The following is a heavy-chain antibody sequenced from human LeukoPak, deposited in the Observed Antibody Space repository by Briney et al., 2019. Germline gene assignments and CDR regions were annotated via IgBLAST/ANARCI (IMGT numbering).Heavy chain of an antibody. Sequence: PGGSLRLSCAASGFTFSSYAMHWVRQAPGKGLEWVAVISYDGSNKYYADSVKGRFTISRDNSKNTLYLQMNSLRAEDTAVYYCARSNGEYKTAQRWLKESHAFDIWGQGTMVTVSS. CDR2: ISYDGSNK. CDR3: ARSNGEYKTAQRWLKESHAFDI. J-gene: IGHJ3*02. CDR1: GFTFSSYA. V-gene: IGHV3-30-3*01. D-gene: IGHD5-24*01.